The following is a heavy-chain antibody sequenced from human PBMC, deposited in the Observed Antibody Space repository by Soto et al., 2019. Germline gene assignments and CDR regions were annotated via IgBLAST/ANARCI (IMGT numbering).Heavy chain of an antibody. CDR1: GYTFTSYD. V-gene: IGHV1-8*01. CDR2: MNPSSGNT. Sequence: ASVKVSCKASGYTFTSYDINWVRQATGQGLEWMGWMNPSSGNTNYAQKFQERVTMTRDISTSTAYMELSSLRSEDTAVYYCAADRGEGYCSSTSCYEDFPIWFDPWGQGTLVTVSS. J-gene: IGHJ5*02. D-gene: IGHD2-2*01. CDR3: AADRGEGYCSSTSCYEDFPIWFDP.